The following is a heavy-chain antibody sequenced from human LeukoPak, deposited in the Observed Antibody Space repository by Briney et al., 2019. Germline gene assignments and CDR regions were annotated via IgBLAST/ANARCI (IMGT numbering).Heavy chain of an antibody. CDR3: SYTGWYKVPDY. D-gene: IGHD6-19*01. J-gene: IGHJ4*02. CDR1: GGSFSSYY. Sequence: SETLSLTCAVYGGSFSSYYCSWIRQPPGKGLEWIGHITHSGSTNYNPSLKSRVTISEDASKNQFSLKLSSVTAADTAVYYCSYTGWYKVPDYWGQGTLVTVSS. V-gene: IGHV4-34*01. CDR2: ITHSGST.